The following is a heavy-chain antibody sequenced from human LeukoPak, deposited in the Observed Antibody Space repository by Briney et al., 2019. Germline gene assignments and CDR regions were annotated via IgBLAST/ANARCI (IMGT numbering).Heavy chain of an antibody. CDR3: ARAAQQLVLLASYYFDY. Sequence: SVKVSCKASGGTFSSYAISWVRQAPGQGLEWMGGIIPIFGTANYAQKFQGRVTITTDESTSTAYMELSSLRSEDTAVYYCARAAQQLVLLASYYFDYWGQGTLVTVSS. V-gene: IGHV1-69*05. D-gene: IGHD6-13*01. J-gene: IGHJ4*02. CDR1: GGTFSSYA. CDR2: IIPIFGTA.